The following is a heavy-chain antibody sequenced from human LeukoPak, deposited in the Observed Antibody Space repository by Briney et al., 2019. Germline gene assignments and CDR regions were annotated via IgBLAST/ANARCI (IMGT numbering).Heavy chain of an antibody. J-gene: IGHJ4*02. V-gene: IGHV4-4*07. CDR2: IYASGST. Sequence: SETLSLTCTVSGGSISSYYWSWIRQPAGKGLEWIGRIYASGSTNYNPSLKSRVTMSVDTSKNQFSLKLSSVTAADTAVYYCARHPDYGGNFDSWGQGTLVTVSS. D-gene: IGHD4-23*01. CDR1: GGSISSYY. CDR3: ARHPDYGGNFDS.